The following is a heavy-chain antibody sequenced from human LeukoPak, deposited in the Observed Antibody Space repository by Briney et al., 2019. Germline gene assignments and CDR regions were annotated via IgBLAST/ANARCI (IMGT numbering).Heavy chain of an antibody. D-gene: IGHD6-6*01. J-gene: IGHJ4*02. V-gene: IGHV1-69*01. CDR2: IIPIFGTA. CDR3: ARNAGFASSSYYFDY. Sequence: ASVKVSCKASGGTFSSYAISWVRQAPGQGLEWMGGIIPIFGTANYAQKFQGRVTITADEYTSTAYMELSSLRSEDTAVYYCARNAGFASSSYYFDYWGQGTLVTVSS. CDR1: GGTFSSYA.